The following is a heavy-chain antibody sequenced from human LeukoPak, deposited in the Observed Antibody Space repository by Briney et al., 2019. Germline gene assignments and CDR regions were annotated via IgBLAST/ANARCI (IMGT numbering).Heavy chain of an antibody. Sequence: SETLSLTCTVSGGSISSYYWSWIRQPPGKGLEWIGYIYYSGSTNYNPSLKSRVTISVDTSKNQFSLKLSSVTAADTAVYYCARGRSSWYFDYWGQGTLVTVSS. D-gene: IGHD6-13*01. CDR2: IYYSGST. CDR3: ARGRSSWYFDY. V-gene: IGHV4-59*12. CDR1: GGSISSYY. J-gene: IGHJ4*02.